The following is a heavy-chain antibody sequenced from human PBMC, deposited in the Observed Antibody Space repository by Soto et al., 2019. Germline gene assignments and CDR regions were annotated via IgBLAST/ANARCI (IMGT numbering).Heavy chain of an antibody. CDR2: IDYSGNI. CDR1: GGSITSSGSA. Sequence: QLQLQESGPGLVKPSETLSLTCNASGGSITSSGSAWGWIRQSPGKGLEWIGTIDYSGNIYYIPSLKSRITISVDTSKNQISLKLSSVTAADTAVYYCARHIHNQGFEYYFESWGQGTRVTVSS. V-gene: IGHV4-39*01. CDR3: ARHIHNQGFEYYFES. D-gene: IGHD1-1*01. J-gene: IGHJ4*02.